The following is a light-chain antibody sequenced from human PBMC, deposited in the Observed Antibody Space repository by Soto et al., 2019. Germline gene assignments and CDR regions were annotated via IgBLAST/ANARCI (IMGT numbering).Light chain of an antibody. CDR1: QSVSSY. Sequence: EIVLTQSPAILSLSPGERATLSCRASQSVSSYLAWYQQKPGQAPRLLIYDASNRATGIPARFSGSGSGTDFTLTISSLEPEDFAVYYCQQRWTFGQGTKVEIK. CDR3: QQRWT. J-gene: IGKJ1*01. V-gene: IGKV3-11*01. CDR2: DAS.